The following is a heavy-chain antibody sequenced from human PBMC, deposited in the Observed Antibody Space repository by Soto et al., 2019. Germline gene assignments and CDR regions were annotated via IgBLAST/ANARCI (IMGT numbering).Heavy chain of an antibody. CDR3: ARGWLEWLPRQPPSDY. V-gene: IGHV3-74*01. CDR2: VSGDGTAT. Sequence: GGSLRLSCAASGFTFSDHWMHWVRQAPGEGLMCVARVSGDGTATSYADSVKGRFTISRDNAKNTVYLEMHSLRVDDTAVYFCARGWLEWLPRQPPSDYWGQGTLVTVSS. J-gene: IGHJ4*02. D-gene: IGHD3-3*01. CDR1: GFTFSDHW.